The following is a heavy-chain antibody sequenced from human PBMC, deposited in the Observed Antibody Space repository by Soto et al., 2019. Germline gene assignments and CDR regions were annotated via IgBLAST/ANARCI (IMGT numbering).Heavy chain of an antibody. V-gene: IGHV1-8*01. Sequence: ASVKVSFKASGYTFTSYDINWVRQATGQGLERMGWMNPNSGNTGYAQKFQGIVTMTRNTSISTAYMELRSLRSEDTAVYYCATYCSGVSVYSGISYYYYYMDVWGKGTTVTVS. D-gene: IGHD2-15*01. CDR2: MNPNSGNT. J-gene: IGHJ6*03. CDR3: ATYCSGVSVYSGISYYYYYMDV. CDR1: GYTFTSYD.